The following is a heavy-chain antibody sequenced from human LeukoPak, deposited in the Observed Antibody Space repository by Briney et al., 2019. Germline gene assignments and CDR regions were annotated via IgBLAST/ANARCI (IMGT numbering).Heavy chain of an antibody. J-gene: IGHJ4*02. CDR2: FDPEDGET. CDR1: GYTLTELS. CDR3: ARDRGIAVAAVFGY. Sequence: GASVKVSCKVSGYTLTELSMHWVRQAPGKGLEWMGGFDPEDGETIYAQKFQGRVTMTTDTSTSTAYMELRSLRSDDTAVYYCARDRGIAVAAVFGYWGQGTLVTVSS. D-gene: IGHD6-19*01. V-gene: IGHV1-24*01.